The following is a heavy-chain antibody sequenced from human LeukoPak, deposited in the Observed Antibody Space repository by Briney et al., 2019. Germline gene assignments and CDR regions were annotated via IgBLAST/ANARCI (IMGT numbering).Heavy chain of an antibody. D-gene: IGHD6-13*01. Sequence: GGSLRLSCSASGFAFSSYAMHWVRQAPGKGLQYVSTISNNGGRTYYADFVKGRFAISRDNSKNTVYLQMSSLRAEDTAVYDCVRDLVAGTVYWGQGTLVTVSS. CDR1: GFAFSSYA. CDR2: ISNNGGRT. CDR3: VRDLVAGTVY. V-gene: IGHV3-64D*06. J-gene: IGHJ4*02.